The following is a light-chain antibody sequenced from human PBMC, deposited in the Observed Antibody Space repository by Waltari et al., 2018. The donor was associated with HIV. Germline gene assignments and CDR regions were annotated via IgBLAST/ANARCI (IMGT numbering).Light chain of an antibody. CDR1: SSDVGSYNL. J-gene: IGLJ3*02. CDR3: CSYAGSSTWV. CDR2: EVS. Sequence: QSALTQPASVSGSPGQSITISCTGTSSDVGSYNLVSWYQQHPGKAPKLMIYEVSKGPSGVCNRFSGSKSGNTASLTISGLQAEDEADYCCCSYAGSSTWVFGGGTKLTVL. V-gene: IGLV2-23*02.